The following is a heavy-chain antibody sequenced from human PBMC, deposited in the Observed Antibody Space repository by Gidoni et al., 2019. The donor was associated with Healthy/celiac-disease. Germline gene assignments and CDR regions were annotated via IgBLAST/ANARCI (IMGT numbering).Heavy chain of an antibody. CDR2: INPNSGGT. D-gene: IGHD3-16*01. Sequence: QVQLVQSGAEVKKPGASVKVSCKASGYTFTGYYMHWVRQAPGQGLEWMGRINPNSGGTNYAQKFQGRVTMTRDTSISTAYMELSRLRSDDTAVYYCARGDILSSGVMITFGGGDWGQGTLVTVSS. V-gene: IGHV1-2*06. CDR1: GYTFTGYY. J-gene: IGHJ4*02. CDR3: ARGDILSSGVMITFGGGD.